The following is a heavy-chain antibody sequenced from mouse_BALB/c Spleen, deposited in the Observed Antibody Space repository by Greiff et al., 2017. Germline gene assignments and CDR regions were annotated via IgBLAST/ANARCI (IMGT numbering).Heavy chain of an antibody. Sequence: DVQLVESGGGLVKPGGSLKLSCAASGFTFSSYAMSWVRQTPEKRLEWVASISSGGSTYYPDSVKGRFTISRDNARNILYLQMSSLRSEDTAMYYCARGVVTTVVPFDYWGQGTTLTVSS. V-gene: IGHV5-6-5*01. CDR1: GFTFSSYA. CDR3: ARGVVTTVVPFDY. J-gene: IGHJ2*01. CDR2: ISSGGST. D-gene: IGHD1-1*01.